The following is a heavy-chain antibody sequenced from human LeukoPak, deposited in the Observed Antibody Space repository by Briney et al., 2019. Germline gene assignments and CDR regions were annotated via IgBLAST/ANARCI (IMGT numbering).Heavy chain of an antibody. D-gene: IGHD1-26*01. CDR1: GLTFSSYN. CDR3: ARDPYSGSYGNYYYYFMDV. J-gene: IGHJ6*03. V-gene: IGHV3-21*01. CDR2: ITSGSSYI. Sequence: PGGALRLSCAASGLTFSSYNMNWVRQAPGKGLEWVSSITSGSSYIYYADSVKARFTISRDSAKNSLYLQMNSLRAEDTAVYYCARDPYSGSYGNYYYYFMDVWGKGTTVTISS.